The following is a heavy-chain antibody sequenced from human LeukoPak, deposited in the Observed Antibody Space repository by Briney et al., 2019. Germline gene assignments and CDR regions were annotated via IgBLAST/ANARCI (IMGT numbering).Heavy chain of an antibody. J-gene: IGHJ1*01. V-gene: IGHV1-46*01. CDR3: AREGAISPGDSSGYYYSAEYFQH. CDR1: GYTFTSYD. D-gene: IGHD3-22*01. CDR2: INPRVLRR. Sequence: GAAVKVSCKASGYTFTSYDINLVRQAPGQGLEWMGLINPRVLRRSYAQKFQGSVTMTRDTSPSTVYMELSSLSSENTAVYYCAREGAISPGDSSGYYYSAEYFQHWGQGTLVPVSS.